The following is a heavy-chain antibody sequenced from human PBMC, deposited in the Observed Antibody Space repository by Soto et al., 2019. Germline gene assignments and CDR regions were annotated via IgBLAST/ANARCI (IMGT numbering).Heavy chain of an antibody. J-gene: IGHJ4*02. Sequence: SETLSLTCRVSGGSISNDYLTWIRQPPGKGLEWIGYIYKGGSINYNPSLKSRVTISVDTSKNQFSLKFNSVTAADTAVYYCAREGYNFGPFDYWGQGALVTVSS. CDR3: AREGYNFGPFDY. V-gene: IGHV4-59*01. D-gene: IGHD5-18*01. CDR1: GGSISNDY. CDR2: IYKGGSI.